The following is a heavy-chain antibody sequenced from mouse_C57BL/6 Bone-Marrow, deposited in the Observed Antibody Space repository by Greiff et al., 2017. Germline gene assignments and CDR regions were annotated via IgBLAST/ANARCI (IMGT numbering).Heavy chain of an antibody. CDR1: GYTFTTYP. D-gene: IGHD2-4*01. CDR3: ARGVNYGGYYFDY. CDR2: FHPYNDDT. Sequence: QVQLKESGAELVKPGASVKMSCKASGYTFTTYPIEWMKQNHGKSLEWIGNFHPYNDDTKYNEKFKGKATLTVEKSSRTVYLELSRLTSDDSAVYYCARGVNYGGYYFDYWGQGTTLTVAS. J-gene: IGHJ2*01. V-gene: IGHV1-47*01.